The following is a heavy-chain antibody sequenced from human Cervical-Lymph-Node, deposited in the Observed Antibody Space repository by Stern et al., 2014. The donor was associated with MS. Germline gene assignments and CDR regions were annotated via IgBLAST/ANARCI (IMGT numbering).Heavy chain of an antibody. CDR3: AKTGANSLFDY. CDR2: ISFDGTNK. D-gene: IGHD2-21*01. Sequence: VQLVQSGGGVVQPGRSLRLSCAASRFTFSNYGMHWVRQAPGEGLEWVAGISFDGTNKYYEDSVKGRFNISRDNSKNMLYLQMNSLRVEDTAVYYCAKTGANSLFDYWGQGTLVIVSS. J-gene: IGHJ4*02. CDR1: RFTFSNYG. V-gene: IGHV3-30*18.